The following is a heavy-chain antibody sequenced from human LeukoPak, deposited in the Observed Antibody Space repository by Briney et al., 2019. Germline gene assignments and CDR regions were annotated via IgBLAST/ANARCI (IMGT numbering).Heavy chain of an antibody. CDR1: GYTFTSYD. V-gene: IGHV1-8*01. CDR2: MNTNSGNT. CDR3: ARGPRYCSGGSCYPRFGY. J-gene: IGHJ4*02. Sequence: GASVKVSCTASGYTFTSYDINWERQATGQGLEWMGWMNTNSGNTGYAQKFQGRVTMTRNTSISTAYMELSSLRSEDTAVYYGARGPRYCSGGSCYPRFGYWGQGTLVTVSS. D-gene: IGHD2-15*01.